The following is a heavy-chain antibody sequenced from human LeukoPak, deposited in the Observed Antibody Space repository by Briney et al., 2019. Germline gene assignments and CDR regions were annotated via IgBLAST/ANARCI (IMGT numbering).Heavy chain of an antibody. Sequence: ASVKVSCKASGYTFTGYYMHWVRQAPGQGLEWMGWINPNSGGTNYAQKFQGRVTMTRDTSISTAYMELSRLRSDDTAVYYCARVYSSSWYGNWFDPWGQGTLVTVSS. J-gene: IGHJ5*02. CDR2: INPNSGGT. V-gene: IGHV1-2*02. D-gene: IGHD6-13*01. CDR3: ARVYSSSWYGNWFDP. CDR1: GYTFTGYY.